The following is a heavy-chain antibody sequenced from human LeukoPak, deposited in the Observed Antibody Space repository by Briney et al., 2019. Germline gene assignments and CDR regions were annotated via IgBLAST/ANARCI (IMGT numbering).Heavy chain of an antibody. V-gene: IGHV4-34*01. CDR2: INHSGST. CDR3: ARGRYGDYGLDY. Sequence: SSETLSLTCAVYGGSFSGYYWSWIRQPPGKGLEWIGEINHSGSTNYNPSLKSRVTISVDTSKNQFSLKLGSVTAADTAVYYCARGRYGDYGLDYWGQGTLVTVSS. J-gene: IGHJ4*02. D-gene: IGHD4-17*01. CDR1: GGSFSGYY.